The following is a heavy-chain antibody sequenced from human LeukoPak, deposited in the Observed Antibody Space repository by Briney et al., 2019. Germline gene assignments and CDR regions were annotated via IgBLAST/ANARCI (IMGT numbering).Heavy chain of an antibody. Sequence: SETLSLTCAVSGDSITSYYWSWIRQPPGKGLEWIGYIYYSGSTNYNPSLKSRVTISVDTSKNQFSLKLSSVTAADTAVYYCAREGEYGGAIDYWGQGTLVTVSS. CDR3: AREGEYGGAIDY. D-gene: IGHD4/OR15-4a*01. J-gene: IGHJ4*02. V-gene: IGHV4-59*01. CDR2: IYYSGST. CDR1: GDSITSYY.